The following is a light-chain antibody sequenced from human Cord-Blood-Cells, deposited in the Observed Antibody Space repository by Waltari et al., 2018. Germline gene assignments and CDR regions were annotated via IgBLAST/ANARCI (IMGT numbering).Light chain of an antibody. J-gene: IGKJ3*01. CDR3: QQYNSYSPVT. CDR1: QSISSW. V-gene: IGKV1-5*01. Sequence: DIQMTQSPSTLSASVGDRFTITCRASQSISSWLAWYQQKPGKAPKLLIYDASSLESGVPSRVSGSGSGTEFTLTISSLQPDDCATYYCQQYNSYSPVTVGPGTKVYIK. CDR2: DAS.